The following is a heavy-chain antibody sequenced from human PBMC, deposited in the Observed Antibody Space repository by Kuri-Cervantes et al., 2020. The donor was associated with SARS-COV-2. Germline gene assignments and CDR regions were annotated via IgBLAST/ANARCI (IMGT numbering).Heavy chain of an antibody. CDR1: GFTFGSFG. V-gene: IGHV3-33*08. D-gene: IGHD1-26*01. CDR3: ARGKVSGTYFGYFDY. Sequence: GGSLRLSCAASGFTFGSFGMHWVRQAPGKGLEWVALIWYDGSNKYYADSVKGRFTISRDNSKNTLYLQMNSLRAEDTAVYYCARGKVSGTYFGYFDYWGPGTLVTVSS. CDR2: IWYDGSNK. J-gene: IGHJ4*02.